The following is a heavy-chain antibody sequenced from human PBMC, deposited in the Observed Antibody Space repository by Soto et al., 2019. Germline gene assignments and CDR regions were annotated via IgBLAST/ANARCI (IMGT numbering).Heavy chain of an antibody. Sequence: GGSLRLSCAASGFTFSSYWMSWVRQAPGKGLEWVANIKQDGSEKYYVDSVKGRFTISRDNAKNSLYLQMNSLRAENTAVYYCASDYSSLYAFDIWGQGTMVTVSS. J-gene: IGHJ3*02. CDR2: IKQDGSEK. D-gene: IGHD6-13*01. CDR1: GFTFSSYW. V-gene: IGHV3-7*01. CDR3: ASDYSSLYAFDI.